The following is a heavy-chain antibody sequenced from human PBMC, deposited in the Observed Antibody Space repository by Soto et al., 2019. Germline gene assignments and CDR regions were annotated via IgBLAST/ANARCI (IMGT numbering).Heavy chain of an antibody. J-gene: IGHJ6*02. D-gene: IGHD3-10*01. CDR3: ARGGKVTMVRGVRYYYYYGMGV. V-gene: IGHV1-8*01. CDR2: MNPNSGNT. Sequence: ASVKVSCKASGYTFTSYDINWVRQATGQGLEWMGWMNPNSGNTGYAQKFQGRVTMTRNTSISTAYMELSSLRSEDTAVYYCARGGKVTMVRGVRYYYYYGMGVWGQGTTVTVSS. CDR1: GYTFTSYD.